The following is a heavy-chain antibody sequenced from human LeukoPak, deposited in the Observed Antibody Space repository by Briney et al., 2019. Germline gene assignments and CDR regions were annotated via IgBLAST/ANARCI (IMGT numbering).Heavy chain of an antibody. CDR1: GYTFSSYG. D-gene: IGHD3-16*02. Sequence: ASVTVSCTASGYTFSSYGISWVRQAPGQGLEWMGWINIYKGNTKYAQKFQGRVTMTTDTSTSTAYMEVTSLRSDDTAVYYCARDQYDSVWDSHRPYFDYWAREPWSPSPQ. CDR2: INIYKGNT. J-gene: IGHJ4*02. CDR3: ARDQYDSVWDSHRPYFDY. V-gene: IGHV1-18*01.